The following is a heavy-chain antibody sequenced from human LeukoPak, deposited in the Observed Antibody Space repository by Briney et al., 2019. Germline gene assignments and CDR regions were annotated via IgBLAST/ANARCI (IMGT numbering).Heavy chain of an antibody. Sequence: GASVKVSCKASGYTFTSYYMHWVRQAPGQGLEWMGVINPSGGSTSYARKFQGRVTMTRDTSTSTVYMELSSLRSEDTAVYYCAREAVGAYGFDYWGQGTLVTVSS. V-gene: IGHV1-46*01. D-gene: IGHD1-26*01. J-gene: IGHJ4*02. CDR3: AREAVGAYGFDY. CDR2: INPSGGST. CDR1: GYTFTSYY.